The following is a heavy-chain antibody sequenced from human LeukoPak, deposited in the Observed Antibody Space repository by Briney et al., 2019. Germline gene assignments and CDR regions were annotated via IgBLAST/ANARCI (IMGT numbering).Heavy chain of an antibody. CDR3: AKDQYYDILTGYFGY. J-gene: IGHJ4*02. Sequence: GRSLRLSCAASGFTFDDYAKHWVRQAPGKGLEWVSGISWNSGSIGYADSVKGRFTISRDNAKNSLYLQMNSLRAEDTALYYCAKDQYYDILTGYFGYWGQGTLVTVSS. CDR2: ISWNSGSI. CDR1: GFTFDDYA. D-gene: IGHD3-9*01. V-gene: IGHV3-9*01.